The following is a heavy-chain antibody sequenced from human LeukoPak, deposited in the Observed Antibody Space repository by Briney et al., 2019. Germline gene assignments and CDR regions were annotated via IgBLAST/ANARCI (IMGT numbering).Heavy chain of an antibody. Sequence: SVKVSCKASGGTFSSYAISWVRQAPGQGLEWMGRIIPILGIANYAQKFQGRVTITADKSTSTAYMELSSLRSEDTAVYYCARDVGTIDWLSASLDYWGQGTLVTVSS. CDR3: ARDVGTIDWLSASLDY. D-gene: IGHD3-9*01. V-gene: IGHV1-69*04. CDR2: IIPILGIA. J-gene: IGHJ4*02. CDR1: GGTFSSYA.